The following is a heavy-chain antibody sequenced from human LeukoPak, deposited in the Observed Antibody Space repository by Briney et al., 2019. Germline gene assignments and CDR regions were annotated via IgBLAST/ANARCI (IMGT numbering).Heavy chain of an antibody. CDR3: ARYGSGWYFDL. V-gene: IGHV4-31*03. CDR1: GGSISSGGYY. Sequence: SETLSLTCTVSGGSISSGGYYWSWIRQHPGKGLEWIGYIYDSGSTYYQPSLRSRVTISGDTSKNQFSLKLSSVSDADTAVYYCARYGSGWYFDLWGRGTLVTVSS. D-gene: IGHD2-8*01. J-gene: IGHJ2*01. CDR2: IYDSGST.